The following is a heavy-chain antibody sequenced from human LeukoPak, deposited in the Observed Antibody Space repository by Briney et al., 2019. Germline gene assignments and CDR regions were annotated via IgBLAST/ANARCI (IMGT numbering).Heavy chain of an antibody. V-gene: IGHV1-2*04. J-gene: IGHJ4*02. D-gene: IGHD3-22*01. CDR2: INPNSGGT. CDR1: GYTFTGYY. Sequence: ASVKVSCKASGYTFTGYYMHWVRQAPGQGLEWMGRINPNSGGTNYAQKFQGWVTMTRDTSINTAYMDLSRLGSDDTAVYYCATDTWGYYDSSNYYRQADYWGQGTLVTVSS. CDR3: ATDTWGYYDSSNYYRQADY.